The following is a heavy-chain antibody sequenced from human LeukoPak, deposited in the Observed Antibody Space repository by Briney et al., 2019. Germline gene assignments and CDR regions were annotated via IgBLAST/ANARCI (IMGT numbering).Heavy chain of an antibody. CDR1: GGSISSYY. D-gene: IGHD4-17*01. Sequence: SETLSLTCTVSGGSISSYYWSWIRQPPGKGLEWIGYIYYSGSTNYNPSLKSRVTISVDTSKNQFSLKLSSVTAADTAVYYCARGGLTARYNWFDPWGQGTLVTVSS. J-gene: IGHJ5*02. CDR3: ARGGLTARYNWFDP. V-gene: IGHV4-59*01. CDR2: IYYSGST.